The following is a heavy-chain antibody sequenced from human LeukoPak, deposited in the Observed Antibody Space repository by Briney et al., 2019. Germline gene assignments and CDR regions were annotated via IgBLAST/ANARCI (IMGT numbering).Heavy chain of an antibody. CDR1: GGSISSSSYY. CDR3: ARFSYGGYGGNINYFDY. CDR2: IYYSGST. J-gene: IGHJ4*02. Sequence: SETLSLTCTVSGGSISSSSYYWGWIRQPPGKGLEWIGSIYYSGSTYYNPSLKSRVTISVDTSKNQFSLKLSSVTAADTAVYYCARFSYGGYGGNINYFDYWGQGTLVTVSS. V-gene: IGHV4-39*01. D-gene: IGHD4-23*01.